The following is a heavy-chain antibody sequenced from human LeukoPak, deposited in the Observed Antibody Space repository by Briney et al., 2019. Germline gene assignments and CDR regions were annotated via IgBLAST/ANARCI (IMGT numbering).Heavy chain of an antibody. V-gene: IGHV4-59*01. CDR1: GGSISSYY. CDR2: TYYSGST. Sequence: PSETLSLTCTVSGGSISSYYWSWIRQPPGKGLEWIGYTYYSGSTKYNPSLKSRVTISVDTSKNQFSLKLSSVTAADTAVYYCAREAPYCSSTSCYWAYFDYWGQGTLVTVSS. CDR3: AREAPYCSSTSCYWAYFDY. J-gene: IGHJ4*02. D-gene: IGHD2-2*01.